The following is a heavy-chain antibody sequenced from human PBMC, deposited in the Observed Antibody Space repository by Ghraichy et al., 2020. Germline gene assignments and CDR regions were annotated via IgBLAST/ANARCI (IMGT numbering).Heavy chain of an antibody. V-gene: IGHV3-48*03. CDR1: GFTFSSYE. D-gene: IGHD3-10*01. J-gene: IGHJ5*02. CDR3: ARGGDLGFDP. Sequence: LTCAASGFTFSSYEMNWVRQAPGKGLEWVSYISSSGSTIYYADSVKGRFTISRDNAKNSLYLQMNSLRAEDTAVYYCARGGDLGFDPWGQGTLVTVSS. CDR2: ISSSGSTI.